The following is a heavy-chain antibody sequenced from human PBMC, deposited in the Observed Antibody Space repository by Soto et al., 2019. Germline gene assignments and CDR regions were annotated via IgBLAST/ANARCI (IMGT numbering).Heavy chain of an antibody. CDR2: MYYSENI. CDR3: AKSYYDTTGFAVDP. CDR1: GGSVSSNDYS. Sequence: ETLSLTCTVSGGSVSSNDYSWGWIRQSPGKGLEWIGSMYYSENINYNPSLLSRVTISVDTSKNQFSLKVTSVTAADTAVYFCAKSYYDTTGFAVDPWGQGTLVTVSS. V-gene: IGHV4-61*05. J-gene: IGHJ5*02. D-gene: IGHD3-22*01.